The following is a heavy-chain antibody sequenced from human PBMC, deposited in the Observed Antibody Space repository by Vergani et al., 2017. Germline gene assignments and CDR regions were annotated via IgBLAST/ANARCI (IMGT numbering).Heavy chain of an antibody. CDR1: GFTFSSYG. V-gene: IGHV3-30*18. Sequence: QVQLVESGGGVVQPGRSLRLSCAASGFTFSSYGMHWVRQAPGKGLEWVAVISYDGSNKYYADSVKGRFTISRDNSKNTLYLQMNSLRAEDTAVYYCAKGRTTVVTSWGQGTLVTVSS. CDR3: AKGRTTVVTS. D-gene: IGHD4-23*01. CDR2: ISYDGSNK. J-gene: IGHJ5*02.